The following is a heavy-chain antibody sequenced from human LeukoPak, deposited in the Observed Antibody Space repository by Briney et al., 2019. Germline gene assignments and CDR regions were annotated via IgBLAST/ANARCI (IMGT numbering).Heavy chain of an antibody. D-gene: IGHD1-26*01. Sequence: GGSLRLSCAASGFTFSSYSMNWVRQAPGKGLEWVSSISSSSSYIYYADSVKCRFTISRDSAKNSLYLQMNSLRAEDTAVYYCARCTYEWELRYDAFDIWGQGTMVTVSS. CDR1: GFTFSSYS. V-gene: IGHV3-21*01. J-gene: IGHJ3*02. CDR2: ISSSSSYI. CDR3: ARCTYEWELRYDAFDI.